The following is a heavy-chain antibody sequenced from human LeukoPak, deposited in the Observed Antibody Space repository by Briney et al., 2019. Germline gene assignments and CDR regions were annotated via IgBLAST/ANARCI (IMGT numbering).Heavy chain of an antibody. CDR1: RGSISSNY. V-gene: IGHV4-59*08. CDR3: ARHREFSSSGNYFDY. CDR2: IYYSGST. Sequence: SETLSLTCSVSRGSISSNYWSWIRQPPGKPLVWIGYIYYSGSTTYNPSLKSRVTISLDTSKNQFSLKLRSVTAADTAVYYCARHREFSSSGNYFDYWGQGTLVTVSS. J-gene: IGHJ4*02. D-gene: IGHD6-6*01.